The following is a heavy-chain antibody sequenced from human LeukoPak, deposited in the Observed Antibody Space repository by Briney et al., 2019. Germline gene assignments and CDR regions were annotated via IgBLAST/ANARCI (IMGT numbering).Heavy chain of an antibody. CDR3: AKSDATYYYDSSGFDY. D-gene: IGHD3-22*01. V-gene: IGHV3-33*06. CDR1: GFTFSSYG. J-gene: IGHJ4*02. Sequence: GGSLRLSCAASGFTFSSYGMHWVRQAPGKGLEWVAVIWYDGSNKYYADSVKGRFTISRDNSKNTLYLQMNSLRAEDTAVYYCAKSDATYYYDSSGFDYWGQGTLVTVSS. CDR2: IWYDGSNK.